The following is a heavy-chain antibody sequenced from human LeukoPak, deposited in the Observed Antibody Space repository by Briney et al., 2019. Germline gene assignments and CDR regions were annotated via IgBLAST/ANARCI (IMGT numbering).Heavy chain of an antibody. J-gene: IGHJ4*02. Sequence: SQTLSLTCTVSGGSISSGSYYWSWIRQPAGKGLEWIGRIYTTGSTNYNPSLKSRVTISVDTSKNQSSLKLSSVTAADTAVYYCAAHSNYVDYWGQGTLVTVSS. V-gene: IGHV4-61*02. CDR1: GGSISSGSYY. D-gene: IGHD4-11*01. CDR3: AAHSNYVDY. CDR2: IYTTGST.